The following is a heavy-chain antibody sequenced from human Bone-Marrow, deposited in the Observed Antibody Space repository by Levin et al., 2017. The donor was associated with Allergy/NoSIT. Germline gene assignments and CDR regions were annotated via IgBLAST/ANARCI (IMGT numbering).Heavy chain of an antibody. J-gene: IGHJ3*02. Sequence: SLKISCVASGFTFEDYAMHWVRQVPGKGLKWVSGISWSGDTTDYADSVKGRFIISRDNANNSLYLQLNSLRAEDTALYYCAKSGTYSSSSGAFDIWGQGTMVSVSS. CDR1: GFTFEDYA. D-gene: IGHD6-6*01. CDR2: ISWSGDTT. V-gene: IGHV3-9*01. CDR3: AKSGTYSSSSGAFDI.